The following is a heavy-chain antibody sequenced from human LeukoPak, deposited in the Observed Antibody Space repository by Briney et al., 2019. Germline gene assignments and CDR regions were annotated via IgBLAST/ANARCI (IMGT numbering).Heavy chain of an antibody. CDR1: GGSINSYY. J-gene: IGHJ4*02. CDR2: IYYSGST. CDR3: ARRSSDWFDY. D-gene: IGHD6-19*01. V-gene: IGHV4-59*08. Sequence: SETLSLTCTVSGGSINSYYWDWIRQPPGKGLEWIGYIYYSGSTNYNPSLKSRVTISVATSKNQSSLKLSSVTAADTAVYYCARRSSDWFDYWGQGTLVTVSS.